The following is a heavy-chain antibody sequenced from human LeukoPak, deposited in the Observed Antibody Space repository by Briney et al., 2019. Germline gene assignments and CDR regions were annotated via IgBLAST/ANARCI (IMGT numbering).Heavy chain of an antibody. CDR2: IRNDGSNN. CDR1: GFTFSSYS. V-gene: IGHV3-30*02. Sequence: GGSLRLSCAASGFTFSSYSMNWVRQAPGKGLEWVAFIRNDGSNNYYADSVKGRFTISRDNSKNHVYLQMYSLRVEDTSIYYCARDYNWGLDYWGQGTVVTVSS. D-gene: IGHD1-1*01. CDR3: ARDYNWGLDY. J-gene: IGHJ4*02.